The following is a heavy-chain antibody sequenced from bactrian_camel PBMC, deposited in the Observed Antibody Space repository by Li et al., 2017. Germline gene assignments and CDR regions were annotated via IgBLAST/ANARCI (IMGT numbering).Heavy chain of an antibody. CDR1: AYILEQCG. D-gene: IGHD8*01. V-gene: IGHV3S60*01. CDR2: VRRDGTI. J-gene: IGHJ4*01. CDR3: ARMIYGPTWSATAD. Sequence: VQLVESGGGSVQAGGSLKLTCAGPAYILEQCGMGWFRQAPGKEENLVSVRRDGTIIYADSVKGRFTISQDGTKNTLYLQMNDLKDEDTGMYYCARMIYGPTWSATADRGQGTQVTVS.